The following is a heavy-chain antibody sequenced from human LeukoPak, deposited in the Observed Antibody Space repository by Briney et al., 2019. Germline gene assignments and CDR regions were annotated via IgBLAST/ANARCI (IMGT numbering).Heavy chain of an antibody. D-gene: IGHD2-21*02. Sequence: ASVKVSCKASGYTFTSYDINWVRQATGQGLEWMGWMNPNSDDTGYAQNFRGRVTMARNISISTAYLELSSLRSEDTAVYYCARPASVTSGFDCWGQGTLVTVSS. V-gene: IGHV1-8*01. CDR2: MNPNSDDT. J-gene: IGHJ4*02. CDR3: ARPASVTSGFDC. CDR1: GYTFTSYD.